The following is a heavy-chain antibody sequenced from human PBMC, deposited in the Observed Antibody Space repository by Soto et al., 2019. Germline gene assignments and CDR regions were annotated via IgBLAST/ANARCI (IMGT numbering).Heavy chain of an antibody. D-gene: IGHD5-18*01. J-gene: IGHJ4*02. Sequence: PGGSLRLSCAASGFTFSSYSMNWVRQAPGKGLEWVSSISSSSSYIYYADSVKGRFTISRDNAKNSLYLQMNSLRAEDTAVYYCARAKGYSYGYGLDYWGQGTLVTVSS. V-gene: IGHV3-21*01. CDR1: GFTFSSYS. CDR2: ISSSSSYI. CDR3: ARAKGYSYGYGLDY.